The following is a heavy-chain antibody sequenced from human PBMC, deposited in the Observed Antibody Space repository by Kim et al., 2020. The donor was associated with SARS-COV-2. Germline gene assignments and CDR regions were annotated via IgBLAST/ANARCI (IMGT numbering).Heavy chain of an antibody. V-gene: IGHV4-39*01. CDR1: GGSISSSSYY. J-gene: IGHJ3*02. CDR3: ARLEYYYGSGSYYAYDI. Sequence: SETLSLTCTVSGGSISSSSYYWDWIRQPPGKGLDWIGSIYYSGSSSYNPSLKSRVTIAVDTSNNQFSLKLNSVTAADTAVYYCARLEYYYGSGSYYAYDIWGQGTMVTVSS. CDR2: IYYSGSS. D-gene: IGHD3-10*01.